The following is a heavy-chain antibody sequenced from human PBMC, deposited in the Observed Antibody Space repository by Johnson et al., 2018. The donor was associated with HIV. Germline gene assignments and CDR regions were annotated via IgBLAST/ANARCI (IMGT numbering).Heavy chain of an antibody. CDR2: ISTSGDTT. D-gene: IGHD2-21*01. CDR3: ATGVVGNAMNDAFDI. J-gene: IGHJ3*02. Sequence: QVQLVESGGDLVKPGGSLRLSCAASGFNFSDYCMSWIRQAPGKGLEWVSYISTSGDTTYYADSVKGRFTISRDNSKNTLYLQMNSLRAEDTAVYYCATGVVGNAMNDAFDIWGQGTMVTVSS. CDR1: GFNFSDYC. V-gene: IGHV3-11*04.